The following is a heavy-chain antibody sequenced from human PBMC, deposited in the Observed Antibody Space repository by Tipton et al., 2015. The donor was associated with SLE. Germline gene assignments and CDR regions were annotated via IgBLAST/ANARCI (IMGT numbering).Heavy chain of an antibody. CDR1: GASFTSHY. V-gene: IGHV4-59*08. CDR3: ARGSDGEYVRYFDV. D-gene: IGHD4-17*01. Sequence: TLSLTCTVSGASFTSHYWSWIRQPPGKGLEWMGYIFHTGSTNYNPSLKSRVTISVDTSKKQFSLKMTAVTAADTAVYYCARGSDGEYVRYFDVWGPGTLVTVSS. J-gene: IGHJ2*01. CDR2: IFHTGST.